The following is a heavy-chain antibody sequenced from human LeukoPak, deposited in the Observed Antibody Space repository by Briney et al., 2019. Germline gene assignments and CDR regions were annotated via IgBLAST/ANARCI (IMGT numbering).Heavy chain of an antibody. CDR3: AKDRVKDPYYDYVWGSYRYSILDASSDY. J-gene: IGHJ4*02. V-gene: IGHV3-23*01. D-gene: IGHD3-16*02. Sequence: GGSLRLSCAASGFTFSSYAMSWVRQAPGKGLEWVSAISGSGGSTYYADSVKGRFTISRDNSKNTLYLQMNSLRAEDTAVYYCAKDRVKDPYYDYVWGSYRYSILDASSDYWGQGTLVTVSS. CDR1: GFTFSSYA. CDR2: ISGSGGST.